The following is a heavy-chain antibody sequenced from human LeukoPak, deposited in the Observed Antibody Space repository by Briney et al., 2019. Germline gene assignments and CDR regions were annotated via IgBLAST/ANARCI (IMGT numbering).Heavy chain of an antibody. CDR2: IGNKASNYAT. D-gene: IGHD3-3*01. Sequence: GGSLRLSCAASGFTFSGSAMHWVRQASGKGLEWVGHIGNKASNYATDYAPSLKGRFTISRDYSKDMAYLQVNSLKPEDTAVYYCAGNYDSWTGLNYWGLGTLVTVSS. V-gene: IGHV3-73*01. CDR1: GFTFSGSA. J-gene: IGHJ4*02. CDR3: AGNYDSWTGLNY.